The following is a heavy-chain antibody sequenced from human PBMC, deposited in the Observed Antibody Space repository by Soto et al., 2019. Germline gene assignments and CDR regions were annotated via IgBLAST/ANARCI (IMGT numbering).Heavy chain of an antibody. J-gene: IGHJ1*01. V-gene: IGHV3-53*05. D-gene: IGHD2-15*01. Sequence: GGSLRLSCAASGFTVSSNYMSWVRQAPGKGLEWVSVIYSGGSTYYADSVKGRFTISRDNSKNTLYLQMNSLRAEDTAVYYCAKELRQCSGGSCYPEYFQHWGQGTLVTVSS. CDR3: AKELRQCSGGSCYPEYFQH. CDR1: GFTVSSNY. CDR2: IYSGGST.